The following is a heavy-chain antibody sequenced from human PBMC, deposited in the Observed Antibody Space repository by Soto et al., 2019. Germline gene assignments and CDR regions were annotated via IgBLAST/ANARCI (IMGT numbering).Heavy chain of an antibody. J-gene: IGHJ6*02. Sequence: GGSLRLSCAASGFTFSSYAMHWVRQAPGKGLEWVAVISYDGSNKYYADSVKGRFTISRDNSKNTLYLQMNSLRAEDTAVYYCARVSGVNDSNYYYYGMDVWGQGTTVTVSS. CDR1: GFTFSSYA. CDR2: ISYDGSNK. V-gene: IGHV3-30-3*01. CDR3: ARVSGVNDSNYYYYGMDV. D-gene: IGHD1-1*01.